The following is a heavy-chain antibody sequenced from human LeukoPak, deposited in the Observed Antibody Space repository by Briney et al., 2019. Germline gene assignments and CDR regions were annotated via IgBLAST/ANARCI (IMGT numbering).Heavy chain of an antibody. Sequence: GGSLRLSCAASGFTFSSYAMSWVRQAPGKGLEWVSAISGSGGSTYYADSVKGRFTISRDNSKNTLYLQMNSLRAEDTAVYYCAREESFRGYSYGYYNYWGQGTLVTVSS. J-gene: IGHJ4*02. CDR1: GFTFSSYA. CDR3: AREESFRGYSYGYYNY. D-gene: IGHD5-18*01. CDR2: ISGSGGST. V-gene: IGHV3-23*01.